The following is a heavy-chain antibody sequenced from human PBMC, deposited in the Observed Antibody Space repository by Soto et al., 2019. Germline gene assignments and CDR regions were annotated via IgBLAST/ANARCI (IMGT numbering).Heavy chain of an antibody. V-gene: IGHV4-31*03. CDR1: GGSVSSGGYY. J-gene: IGHJ4*02. Sequence: PSETLSLTCTVSGGSVSSGGYYWSWIRQHPGTGLEWIGYIYYSGTTYFNPSLKSRASISLDTSKNEFSLKLTSVTAADTAVYYCARRALPQCINGVCYKDGFWDYWGQGALVTGSS. CDR2: IYYSGTT. D-gene: IGHD2-8*01. CDR3: ARRALPQCINGVCYKDGFWDY.